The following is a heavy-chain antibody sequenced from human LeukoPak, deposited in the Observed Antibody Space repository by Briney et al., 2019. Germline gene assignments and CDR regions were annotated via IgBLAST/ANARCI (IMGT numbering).Heavy chain of an antibody. Sequence: SETLSLTCAVSGYSISSGYYWGWIRQPPGKGLEWIGYIYYSGSTNYNPSLKSRVTISVDTSKNQFSLKLSSVTAADTAVYYCARGFITILGSLYYMDVWGKGTTVTVSS. V-gene: IGHV4-61*01. CDR3: ARGFITILGSLYYMDV. D-gene: IGHD3-3*01. J-gene: IGHJ6*03. CDR2: IYYSGST. CDR1: GYSISSGYY.